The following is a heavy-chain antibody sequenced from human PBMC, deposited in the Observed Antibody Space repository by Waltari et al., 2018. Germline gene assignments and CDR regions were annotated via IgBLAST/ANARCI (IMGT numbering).Heavy chain of an antibody. Sequence: EVQLVESGGGLVKPGGSLRLSCAASGFTVSNTWMNWVRQPPGTGLEWVGRIKSNAHGGATDYPAPVKGRFTISRDDSKNTLYLQMNSLKSEDTAVYYCTTDRGGYYDILTRYYTDFLLDNWGQGTLVTVSS. V-gene: IGHV3-15*01. CDR2: IKSNAHGGAT. CDR1: GFTVSNTW. J-gene: IGHJ4*02. D-gene: IGHD3-9*01. CDR3: TTDRGGYYDILTRYYTDFLLDN.